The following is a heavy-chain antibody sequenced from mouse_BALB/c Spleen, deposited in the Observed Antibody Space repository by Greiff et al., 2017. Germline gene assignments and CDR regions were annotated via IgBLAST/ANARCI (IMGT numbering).Heavy chain of an antibody. J-gene: IGHJ1*01. Sequence: EVKLVESGGGLVKPGGSLKLSCAASGFTFSSYAMSWVRQTPEKRLEWVASISSGGSTYYPDSVKGRFTISRDNARNILYLQMSSLRSEDTAMYYCARGGDGYLYWYFDVWGAGTTVTVSS. CDR1: GFTFSSYA. V-gene: IGHV5-6-5*01. D-gene: IGHD2-3*01. CDR3: ARGGDGYLYWYFDV. CDR2: ISSGGST.